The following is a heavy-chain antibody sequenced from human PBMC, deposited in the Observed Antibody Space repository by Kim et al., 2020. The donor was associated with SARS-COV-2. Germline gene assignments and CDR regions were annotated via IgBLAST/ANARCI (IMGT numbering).Heavy chain of an antibody. CDR2: ISWNSGSI. CDR3: AKGLSTMTSYGMDV. V-gene: IGHV3-9*01. CDR1: GFSFDDYA. J-gene: IGHJ6*02. D-gene: IGHD4-17*01. Sequence: GGSLRLSCAASGFSFDDYAMHWVRQVPGKGLEWVSGISWNSGSIVYADSVKGRFTVSRDNAKNSLYLQMNSLRPEDTAFYYCAKGLSTMTSYGMDVWGQGTTVTVSS.